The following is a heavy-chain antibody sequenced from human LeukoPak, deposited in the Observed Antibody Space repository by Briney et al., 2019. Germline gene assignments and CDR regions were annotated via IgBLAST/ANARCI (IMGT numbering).Heavy chain of an antibody. V-gene: IGHV4-59*01. Sequence: SETPSLTCTDSGGSISMDYWSWIRHRPRKGLWWIGYVSDSGSTNYNPSLKSRVTISVDTSKNQVSLKLTSVTAADTAVYYCARGSVSGGSCYSNWGQGSLVTVSS. D-gene: IGHD2-15*01. CDR1: GGSISMDY. J-gene: IGHJ4*02. CDR3: ARGSVSGGSCYSN. CDR2: VSDSGST.